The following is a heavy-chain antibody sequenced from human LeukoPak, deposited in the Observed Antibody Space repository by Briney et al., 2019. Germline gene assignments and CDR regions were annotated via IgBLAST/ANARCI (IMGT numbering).Heavy chain of an antibody. CDR2: IYYSGST. J-gene: IGHJ2*01. D-gene: IGHD1-26*01. CDR1: GGSISSYY. CDR3: ARDAGATSTNWYFDL. V-gene: IGHV4-59*12. Sequence: SETLSLTCTVSGGSISSYYWSWIRQPPGKGLEWLGYIYYSGSTNYNPSLKSRVTISVDTSKSQFSLKLSSVTAADTAVYYCARDAGATSTNWYFDLWGRGTLVTVSS.